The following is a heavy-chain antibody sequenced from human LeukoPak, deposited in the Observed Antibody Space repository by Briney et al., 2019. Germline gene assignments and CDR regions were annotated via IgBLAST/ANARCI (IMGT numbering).Heavy chain of an antibody. CDR2: IYYSGST. J-gene: IGHJ5*02. D-gene: IGHD2-15*01. CDR3: ARHVRYCSGGSCYGINNWFYA. V-gene: IGHV4-59*08. Sequence: PSETLSLTCTLSGGSISRYYWSWIRQPPGKGLEWIGYIYYSGSTNYNPSLKSRVTISVDTSKNQFSLKLSSVTAADTAVYYCARHVRYCSGGSCYGINNWFYAWGQGTLVTVSS. CDR1: GGSISRYY.